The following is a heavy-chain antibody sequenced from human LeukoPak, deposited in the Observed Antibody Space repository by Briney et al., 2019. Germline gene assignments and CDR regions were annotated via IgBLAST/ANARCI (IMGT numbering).Heavy chain of an antibody. CDR3: AKDREGTIADYFDY. CDR1: GFTPSSYA. V-gene: IGHV3-23*01. CDR2: ISGSGGST. D-gene: IGHD1-7*01. Sequence: PGGSLRLSCAASGFTPSSYAMSWVRQAPGKGLEWVSSISGSGGSTYYADSVKGRFTISRDNSKNTLYLQMNSLRGEDTAVYYCAKDREGTIADYFDYWGQGTLATVSS. J-gene: IGHJ4*02.